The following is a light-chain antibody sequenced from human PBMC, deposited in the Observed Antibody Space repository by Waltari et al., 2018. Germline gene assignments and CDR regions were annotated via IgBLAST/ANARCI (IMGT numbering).Light chain of an antibody. CDR1: SSDVGGYNF. V-gene: IGLV2-14*03. CDR2: DVS. CDR3: SSYTSSSILVV. J-gene: IGLJ2*01. Sequence: QSALTQPASVSGSPGQSITISCTGTSSDVGGYNFFSWYQQHPGKAPKLMIYDVSNRPSGVSNRFSASKAGNTASLTISGLQAEDEADYYCSSYTSSSILVVFGGGTKVTVL.